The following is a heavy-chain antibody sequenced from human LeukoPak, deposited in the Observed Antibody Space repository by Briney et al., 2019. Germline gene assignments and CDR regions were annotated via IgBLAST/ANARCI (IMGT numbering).Heavy chain of an antibody. CDR3: AKGLYCGDNCYPTTFDY. D-gene: IGHD2-21*02. Sequence: SLTLSCAASGFTFSNYAMHWVRQAPGKGLEWVAVISYDGGNEYYADSVKGRFTISRDNFKNTMYIQMNSLRSEDTAVYYCAKGLYCGDNCYPTTFDYWGKGTVDPVSS. CDR1: GFTFSNYA. V-gene: IGHV3-30*18. CDR2: ISYDGGNE. J-gene: IGHJ4*02.